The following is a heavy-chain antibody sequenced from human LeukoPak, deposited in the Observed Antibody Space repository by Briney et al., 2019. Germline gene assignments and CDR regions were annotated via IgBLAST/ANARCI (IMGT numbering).Heavy chain of an antibody. CDR3: AMTGYSSGWRLDY. D-gene: IGHD6-19*01. J-gene: IGHJ4*02. V-gene: IGHV5-51*01. CDR1: GYSFTSYW. Sequence: GESLKISCKGSGYSFTSYWLGWVRQMPGKGLEWMEIIYPGDSAARYSPSVQGQVTISADKSIRTAYLQWSSLKASDTAIYYCAMTGYSSGWRLDYWGQGTLVTVSS. CDR2: IYPGDSAA.